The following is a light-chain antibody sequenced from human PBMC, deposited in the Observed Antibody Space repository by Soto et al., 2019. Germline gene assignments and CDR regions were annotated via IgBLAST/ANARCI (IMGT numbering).Light chain of an antibody. CDR3: SSYTSTSTYV. J-gene: IGLJ1*01. CDR2: EVT. V-gene: IGLV2-14*01. CDR1: SSDVGGYNY. Sequence: QSVLTQPASVSGSPGQSITIPCTGTSSDVGGYNYVSWYQQHPGKAPKLMIYEVTSRPSGVSNRFSASKSGNTASLSISGLQAEDEADYYCSSYTSTSTYVFGAGTKVTVL.